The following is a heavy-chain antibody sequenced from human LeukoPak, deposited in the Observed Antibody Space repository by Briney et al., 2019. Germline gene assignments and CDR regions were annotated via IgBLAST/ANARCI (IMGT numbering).Heavy chain of an antibody. CDR3: AREGTAGPNLNWFDP. CDR2: ISYSGST. D-gene: IGHD1-1*01. Sequence: KPSETLSLTCTVSGGSISSYYWSWIRQPPGKGLEWIGYISYSGSTNFNPSLKSRVTISVDTSKNQFSLKLSSVTAADTAVYYCAREGTAGPNLNWFDPWGQGTLVTVSS. CDR1: GGSISSYY. J-gene: IGHJ5*02. V-gene: IGHV4-59*01.